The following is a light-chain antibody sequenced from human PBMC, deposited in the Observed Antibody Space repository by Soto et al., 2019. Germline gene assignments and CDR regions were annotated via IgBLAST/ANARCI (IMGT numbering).Light chain of an antibody. CDR3: QQYGSSPRT. V-gene: IGKV3-20*01. CDR1: QSFRGL. CDR2: DAY. J-gene: IGKJ1*01. Sequence: EVVLTQSPVTLSLSPGERATLSCRASQSFRGLLAWYQQKPGQAPRLLIYDAYNRATGIPPRFSGSGSGTDFTLTISRMEPEDFAVYCCQQYGSSPRTLGQGTKGDIK.